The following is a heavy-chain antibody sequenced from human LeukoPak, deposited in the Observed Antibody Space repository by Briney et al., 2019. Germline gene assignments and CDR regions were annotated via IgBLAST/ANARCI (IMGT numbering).Heavy chain of an antibody. CDR2: INPNSGGT. J-gene: IGHJ4*02. CDR3: ARVGVLGSGSYYFDY. Sequence: ASVKVSCKASGYTFTGYYMHWVRQAPGQGLEWMGWINPNSGGTNYAQKFQGRVTMTRDTSISTAYMELSRLRSDDTAVYYCARVGVLGSGSYYFDYWGQGTLVTVSS. V-gene: IGHV1-2*02. CDR1: GYTFTGYY. D-gene: IGHD3-10*01.